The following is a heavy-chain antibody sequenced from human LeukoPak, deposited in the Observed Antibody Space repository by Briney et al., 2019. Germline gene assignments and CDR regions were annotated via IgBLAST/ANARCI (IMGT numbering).Heavy chain of an antibody. CDR2: VDPEDGET. J-gene: IGHJ6*03. CDR3: ASSARYYDFWSGRRGFYYYYYMDV. D-gene: IGHD3-3*01. Sequence: ASVKISCKVSGYTFTDYYMHWVQQAPGKGLEWMGLVDPEDGETIYAEKFQGRVTITADTSTDTAYMELSSLRSEDTAVYYCASSARYYDFWSGRRGFYYYYYMDVWGKGTTVTVSS. V-gene: IGHV1-69-2*01. CDR1: GYTFTDYY.